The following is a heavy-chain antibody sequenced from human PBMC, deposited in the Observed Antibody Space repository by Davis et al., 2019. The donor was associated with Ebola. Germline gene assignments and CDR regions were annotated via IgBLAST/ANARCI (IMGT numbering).Heavy chain of an antibody. Sequence: AASVKVSCKASGYTFTSYGISWVRQAPGQGLEWMGWISAYNGNTNYAQKLQGRVTMTKDTSTSTAYMELRSLRSDDTAVYYCARGARYCSSTSCYRGMGNYYYGMDVWGQGTTVTVSS. J-gene: IGHJ6*02. CDR2: ISAYNGNT. V-gene: IGHV1-18*01. CDR3: ARGARYCSSTSCYRGMGNYYYGMDV. CDR1: GYTFTSYG. D-gene: IGHD2-2*02.